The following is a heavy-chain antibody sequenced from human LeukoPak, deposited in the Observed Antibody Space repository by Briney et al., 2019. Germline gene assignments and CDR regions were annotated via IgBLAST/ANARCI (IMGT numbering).Heavy chain of an antibody. CDR3: ATDLPFVVVTAIPTDDAFDI. CDR1: GYTPTELS. Sequence: ASVKVSCKVSGYTPTELSMHWVRQAPGKGLEWMGGFDPEDGETIYAQKFQGRVTMTEDTSTGTAYMELSSLRSEDTAVYYCATDLPFVVVTAIPTDDAFDIWGQGTMVTVSS. J-gene: IGHJ3*02. V-gene: IGHV1-24*01. D-gene: IGHD2-21*02. CDR2: FDPEDGET.